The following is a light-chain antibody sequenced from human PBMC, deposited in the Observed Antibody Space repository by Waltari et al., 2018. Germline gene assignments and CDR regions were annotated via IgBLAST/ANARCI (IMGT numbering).Light chain of an antibody. CDR3: QQSYSIPLT. J-gene: IGKJ4*01. CDR2: AAS. Sequence: DIQMTQSPSSLSASVGDRVTITCRASQSISRNLNWYQQKPVKAPKLLIYAASGLQNGVPSRFSGSGSGTDFTLTISSLQPEDFATYYCQQSYSIPLTFGGGTKVEIK. V-gene: IGKV1-39*01. CDR1: QSISRN.